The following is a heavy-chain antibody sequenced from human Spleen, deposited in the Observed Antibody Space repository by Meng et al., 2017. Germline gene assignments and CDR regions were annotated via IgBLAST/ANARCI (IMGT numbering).Heavy chain of an antibody. CDR1: GFTFSSYA. J-gene: IGHJ6*02. Sequence: GESLKISCAASGFTFSSYAMSWVRQAPGKGPEWVSGISGSGGSTYYADSVKGRFTISRDHSKNMLYLEMNSLRVEDTAVYYCARGNYYYGLDVWGQGTTVTVSS. V-gene: IGHV3-23*01. CDR2: ISGSGGST. CDR3: ARGNYYYGLDV.